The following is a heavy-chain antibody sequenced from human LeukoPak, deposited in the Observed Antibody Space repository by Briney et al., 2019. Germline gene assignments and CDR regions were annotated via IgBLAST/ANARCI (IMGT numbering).Heavy chain of an antibody. J-gene: IGHJ4*02. D-gene: IGHD4-23*01. CDR2: IWYDGSNK. CDR3: ARVGLYGGNSDDLDY. CDR1: GFTFSSYG. Sequence: PGRSLRLSCAASGFTFSSYGMHWVRQAPGKGLEWVAVIWYDGSNKYYADSVKGRFTISRGNSKNTLYLQMNSLRAEDTAVYYCARVGLYGGNSDDLDYWGQGTLVTVSS. V-gene: IGHV3-33*01.